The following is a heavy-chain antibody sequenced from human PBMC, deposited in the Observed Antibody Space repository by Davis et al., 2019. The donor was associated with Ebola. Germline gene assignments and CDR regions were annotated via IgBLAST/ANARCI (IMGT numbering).Heavy chain of an antibody. V-gene: IGHV5-10-1*01. CDR1: GYSFTSYW. J-gene: IGHJ6*02. CDR3: AGQGYYYYGMDV. Sequence: GESLKISCKGSGYSFTSYWISWVRQMPGKGLEWMGRIDPSDSYTIYSPSFQGHVTISADKSISTAYLQWSSLKASDTAMYYCAGQGYYYYGMDVWGQGTTVTVSS. CDR2: IDPSDSYT.